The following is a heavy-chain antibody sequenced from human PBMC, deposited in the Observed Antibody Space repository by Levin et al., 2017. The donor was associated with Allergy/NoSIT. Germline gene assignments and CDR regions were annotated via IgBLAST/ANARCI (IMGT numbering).Heavy chain of an antibody. CDR1: GFTFSKIW. Sequence: ESLKISCAASGFTFSKIWVSWVRQAPGEGLEWVGRIKPKADGETTEYAAPVKARFTISRDDSKNTVYLHMSGLKTEDTAVYYCSTTRMYTHSWYYYSHYGMDVWGQGTTVTVSS. CDR2: IKPKADGETT. D-gene: IGHD1-14*01. CDR3: STTRMYTHSWYYYSHYGMDV. V-gene: IGHV3-15*01. J-gene: IGHJ6*02.